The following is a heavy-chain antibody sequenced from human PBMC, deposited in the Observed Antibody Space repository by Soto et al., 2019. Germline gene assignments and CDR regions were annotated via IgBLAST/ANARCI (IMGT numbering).Heavy chain of an antibody. D-gene: IGHD3-22*01. CDR3: AKAGYYFSLDYYYMDV. J-gene: IGHJ6*03. CDR2: ISWNSGSI. Sequence: GGSLRISCAASGFTFDDYAMHWVRQAPGKGLEWVSGISWNSGSIGYADSVKGRFAISRDNAKNSLYLQMNSLRAEDTALYYCAKAGYYFSLDYYYMDVWGKGTTVTVSS. V-gene: IGHV3-9*01. CDR1: GFTFDDYA.